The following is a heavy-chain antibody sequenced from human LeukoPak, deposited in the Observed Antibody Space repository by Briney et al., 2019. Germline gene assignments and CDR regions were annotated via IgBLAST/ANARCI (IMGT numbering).Heavy chain of an antibody. CDR3: ARQGGDGGDCFDP. CDR1: GFTFSTYW. CDR2: IKPDGSEK. Sequence: GGSPRLSCAASGFTFSTYWMSWVRQPPGKGLEWVANIKPDGSEKYYVDSLKGRFTISRDNARNSMYLQVNSLRVEDTAVYYCARQGGDGGDCFDPWGQGTLVTVSS. D-gene: IGHD2-21*01. J-gene: IGHJ5*02. V-gene: IGHV3-7*01.